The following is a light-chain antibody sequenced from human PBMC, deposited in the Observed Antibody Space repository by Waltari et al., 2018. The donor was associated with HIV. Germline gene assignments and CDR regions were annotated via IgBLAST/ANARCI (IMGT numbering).Light chain of an antibody. CDR2: DVI. Sequence: QSALTQPASVSGSPGQSINISCTGSRSDIGRSNHVSWYQQFPGKAPKLLITDVIRRPLVVSDRFSGSKSGNTASLTISGLQAEDEASYFCSSYSSVNTFVVFGGGTKVTVL. J-gene: IGLJ2*01. CDR1: RSDIGRSNH. CDR3: SSYSSVNTFVV. V-gene: IGLV2-14*03.